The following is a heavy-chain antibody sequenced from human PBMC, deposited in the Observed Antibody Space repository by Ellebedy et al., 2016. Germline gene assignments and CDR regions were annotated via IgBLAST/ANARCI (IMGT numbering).Heavy chain of an antibody. V-gene: IGHV3-53*01. D-gene: IGHD6-6*01. CDR1: GFTFSNYF. J-gene: IGHJ4*02. CDR2: IYSGGDT. CDR3: APRAIAAPK. Sequence: GESLKISXATSGFTFSNYFMTWIRRAPGKGLEWVSLIYSGGDTSYADSVKGRFTISRDSSRNTLYLQMNSLRAEDTAVYYCAPRAIAAPKWGQGTLVTVSS.